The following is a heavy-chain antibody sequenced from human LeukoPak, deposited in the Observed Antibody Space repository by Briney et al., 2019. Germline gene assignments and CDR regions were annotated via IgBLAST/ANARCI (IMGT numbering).Heavy chain of an antibody. CDR1: GYTFTGYY. Sequence: ASVKVSCKASGYTFTGYYTHWVRQAPGQGLEWMGWINPNSGGTNYAQKFQGRVTMTRDTSISTAYMELSRLRSDDTAVYYCVRAPGIAAAGYFDYWGQGTLVTVSS. CDR2: INPNSGGT. CDR3: VRAPGIAAAGYFDY. D-gene: IGHD6-13*01. J-gene: IGHJ4*02. V-gene: IGHV1-2*02.